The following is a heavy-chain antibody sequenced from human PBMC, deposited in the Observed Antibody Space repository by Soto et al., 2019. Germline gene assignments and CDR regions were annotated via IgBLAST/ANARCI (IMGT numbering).Heavy chain of an antibody. J-gene: IGHJ6*02. Sequence: GGSLRLSCAASGFTFSDYYMSWIRQAPGKGLEWVSYISSSGSTIYYADSVKGRFTISRDNAKNSLYLQMNSLRAEDTAVYYCARDVDYYDSSGYYYYYYGMDVWGQGTTVTVSS. CDR2: ISSSGSTI. CDR1: GFTFSDYY. D-gene: IGHD3-22*01. CDR3: ARDVDYYDSSGYYYYYYGMDV. V-gene: IGHV3-11*01.